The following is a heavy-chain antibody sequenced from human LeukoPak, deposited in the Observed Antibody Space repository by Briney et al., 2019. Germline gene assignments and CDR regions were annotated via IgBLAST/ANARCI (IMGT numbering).Heavy chain of an antibody. CDR1: GGSISSSSYY. CDR2: IYYSGST. D-gene: IGHD3-16*01. V-gene: IGHV4-39*01. Sequence: SSETLSLTCTVSGGSISSSSYYWGWIRQPPGKGLEWIGSIYYSGSTYYNPSLKSRVTISVDTSKNQFSLKLSSVTAADTAVYYCARWGISSRDAFDIWAKGQWSPSLQ. J-gene: IGHJ3*02. CDR3: ARWGISSRDAFDI.